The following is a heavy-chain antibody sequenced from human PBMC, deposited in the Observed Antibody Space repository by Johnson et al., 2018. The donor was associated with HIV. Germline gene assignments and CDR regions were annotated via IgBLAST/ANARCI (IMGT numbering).Heavy chain of an antibody. CDR1: GFTFSSYA. Sequence: VQLVESGGGVVQPGRSLRLSCAASGFTFSSYAMHWVRQAPGKGLEWVAVISYDGSNKYYADSVKGRFTISRDNSKNRLYLQMDSLRAEDTAVYYCATELSLLRDAFDIWGQGTMVTVSS. D-gene: IGHD3-16*02. J-gene: IGHJ3*02. V-gene: IGHV3-30-3*01. CDR3: ATELSLLRDAFDI. CDR2: ISYDGSNK.